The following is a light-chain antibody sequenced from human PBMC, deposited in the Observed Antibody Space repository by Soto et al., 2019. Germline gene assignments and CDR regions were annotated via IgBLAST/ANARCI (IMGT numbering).Light chain of an antibody. V-gene: IGKV3-20*01. Sequence: EIVLTQSPGTLSLFPWERAALSCRASQSVTNRYIAWYQQKPGQAPRLLFFGASIRDTGIPDRFSGSGSGTDFTLTINRLEPEDFAVYYRHQYCSSPGTFGPGTKVDIK. J-gene: IGKJ1*01. CDR3: HQYCSSPGT. CDR2: GAS. CDR1: QSVTNRY.